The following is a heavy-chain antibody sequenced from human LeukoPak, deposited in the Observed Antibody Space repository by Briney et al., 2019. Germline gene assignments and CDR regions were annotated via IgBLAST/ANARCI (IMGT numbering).Heavy chain of an antibody. Sequence: GGSLRLSCAASGFTFSTHAMSWVRQAPGKGLEWVSSISGSGGSTYYADSVKGRFTISKDTSKKTVHLQMNSLRAEDTAVCYSAKSGAQWLVQENWFDPWGQGTLVTVSS. V-gene: IGHV3-23*01. J-gene: IGHJ5*02. D-gene: IGHD6-19*01. CDR2: ISGSGGST. CDR3: AKSGAQWLVQENWFDP. CDR1: GFTFSTHA.